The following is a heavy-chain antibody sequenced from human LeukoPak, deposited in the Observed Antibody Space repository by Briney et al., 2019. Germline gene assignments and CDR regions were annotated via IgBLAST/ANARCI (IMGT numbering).Heavy chain of an antibody. V-gene: IGHV3-21*01. CDR1: GFAFSSYS. J-gene: IGHJ4*02. Sequence: GGSLRLSCAASGFAFSSYSMSWVRQAPGKGLEWVSSISSSGSYTYYADSVKGRFTISRDNAKNSLYLQMNSLRAEDTAVYYCASHSGYDIQKRDYWGEGTLVTVSS. CDR2: ISSSGSYT. CDR3: ASHSGYDIQKRDY. D-gene: IGHD5-12*01.